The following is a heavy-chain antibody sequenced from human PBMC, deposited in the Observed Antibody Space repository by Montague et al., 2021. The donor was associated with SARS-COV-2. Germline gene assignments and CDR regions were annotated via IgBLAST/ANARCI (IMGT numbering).Heavy chain of an antibody. CDR1: GDSINNSRNY. Sequence: SETLSLTCSVSGDSINNSRNYWGWIRQPPGKGLEWIGTIYYSGSAYYNPSLKSRVTISVDTSEDQFSLKLNSVTATDTAVYYCARLESTRGVIIRGAFHIWGQGTMVTVSS. D-gene: IGHD3-10*01. CDR3: ARLESTRGVIIRGAFHI. CDR2: IYYSGSA. J-gene: IGHJ3*02. V-gene: IGHV4-39*01.